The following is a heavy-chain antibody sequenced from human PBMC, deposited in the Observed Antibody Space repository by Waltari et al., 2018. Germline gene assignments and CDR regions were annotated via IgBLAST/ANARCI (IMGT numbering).Heavy chain of an antibody. D-gene: IGHD6-19*01. J-gene: IGHJ4*02. Sequence: EVQLVESGGGLVQPGGSLRLSCAASGFPFSSSAMSWVRQAPGKGLEWVSAISGSGGSTYYADSVKGRFTISRDNSKNTLYLQMNSLRAEDTAVYYCAKDCPGLGKVAVAGTFPQRGGWGQGTLVTVSS. V-gene: IGHV3-23*04. CDR2: ISGSGGST. CDR3: AKDCPGLGKVAVAGTFPQRGG. CDR1: GFPFSSSA.